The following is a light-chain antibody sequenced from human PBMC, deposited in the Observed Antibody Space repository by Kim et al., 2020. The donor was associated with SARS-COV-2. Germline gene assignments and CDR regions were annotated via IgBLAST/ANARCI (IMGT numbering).Light chain of an antibody. CDR2: DTS. J-gene: IGLJ3*02. CDR1: VGAVDSGHH. V-gene: IGLV7-46*01. CDR3: SLVYTGFWV. Sequence: PARSVTRPCGSSVGAVDSGHHPCWFQQRPSQSPRTLMFDTSNTHSSTHARFSGSLHGGKAALTLSGAQPEDEAAYYCSLVYTGFWVFGGGTKLTVL.